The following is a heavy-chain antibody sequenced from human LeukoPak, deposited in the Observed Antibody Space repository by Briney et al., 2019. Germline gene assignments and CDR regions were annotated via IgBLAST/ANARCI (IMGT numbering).Heavy chain of an antibody. CDR1: GYTFTRYY. J-gene: IGHJ6*02. V-gene: IGHV1-2*04. CDR3: ARDHYGDKDYYYYGMDV. CDR2: INPNSGGT. D-gene: IGHD4-17*01. Sequence: GASVKVSCKASGYTFTRYYMHWVRQAPGQGLEWMGWINPNSGGTNYAQKFQGWVTMTRDTSISTAYMELSRLRSDDTAVYYCARDHYGDKDYYYYGMDVWGQGTTVTVSS.